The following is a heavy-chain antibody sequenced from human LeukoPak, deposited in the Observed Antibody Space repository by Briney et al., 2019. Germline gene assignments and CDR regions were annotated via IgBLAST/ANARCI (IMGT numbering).Heavy chain of an antibody. Sequence: SETLSLTCTVSGGSISFINSNNWAWIRQPPGKGLEWIAAIHYSGSTYYNPSLMSRITISVDTSKNQFSLKVSSLTATDTAIYCCARLPTGFPNWFDTWSQGTLVTVSS. J-gene: IGHJ5*02. CDR2: IHYSGST. CDR1: GGSISFINSNN. CDR3: ARLPTGFPNWFDT. V-gene: IGHV4-39*01. D-gene: IGHD1-14*01.